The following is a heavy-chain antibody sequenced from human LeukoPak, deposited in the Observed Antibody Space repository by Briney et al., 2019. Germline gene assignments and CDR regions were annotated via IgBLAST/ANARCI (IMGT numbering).Heavy chain of an antibody. CDR1: GYTFTNYA. D-gene: IGHD6-13*01. J-gene: IGHJ4*02. CDR3: ARIAAAGTELDY. CDR2: INGGNGNT. Sequence: AASVKVSCKASGYTFTNYAMHWVRQAPGQRLEWMGWINGGNGNTKYSHKFQGRVTITRDRSASTAYMELSSLTSEDTAVYYCARIAAAGTELDYWGQGTLVTVSS. V-gene: IGHV1-3*01.